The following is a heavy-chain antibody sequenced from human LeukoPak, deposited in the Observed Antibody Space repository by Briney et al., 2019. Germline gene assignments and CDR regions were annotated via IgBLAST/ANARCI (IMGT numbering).Heavy chain of an antibody. Sequence: SETLSLTCTVSGGSISSYYWSWLRQPAGKGLEWIGRIYTSGSTNYNPSLKSRVTMSVDTSKNQFSLKLSSVTAADTAVYYCASVLVYDYVWGSFREYFQHWGQGTLVTVSS. D-gene: IGHD3-16*01. CDR3: ASVLVYDYVWGSFREYFQH. CDR2: IYTSGST. CDR1: GGSISSYY. J-gene: IGHJ1*01. V-gene: IGHV4-4*07.